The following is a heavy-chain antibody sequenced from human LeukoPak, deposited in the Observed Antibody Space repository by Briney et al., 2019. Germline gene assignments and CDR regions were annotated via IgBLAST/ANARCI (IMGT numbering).Heavy chain of an antibody. Sequence: GGSLRLSCAASGFTFSSFAMSWVRQAPGKGLGWVSAISGSGGITYYADSVKGRFTISRDNSKNTLYLQMNSLRAEDTAVYYCARRGSGTDYWGQGTLVTVSS. CDR1: GFTFSSFA. D-gene: IGHD3-3*01. CDR3: ARRGSGTDY. J-gene: IGHJ4*02. CDR2: ISGSGGIT. V-gene: IGHV3-23*01.